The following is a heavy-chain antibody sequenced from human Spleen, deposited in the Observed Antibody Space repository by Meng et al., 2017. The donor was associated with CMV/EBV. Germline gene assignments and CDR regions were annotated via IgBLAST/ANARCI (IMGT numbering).Heavy chain of an antibody. CDR3: AKVSARTGHFYYGMDV. D-gene: IGHD1-14*01. Sequence: FNFNNNGMHGVRQAPGKGLEWVAVIWYDGTNKYCGDTVKGRFTISRDNSKNTLYLQMNSLRAYDTAVYYCAKVSARTGHFYYGMDVWGQGTTVTVSS. J-gene: IGHJ6*02. CDR1: FNFNNNG. CDR2: IWYDGTNK. V-gene: IGHV3-33*06.